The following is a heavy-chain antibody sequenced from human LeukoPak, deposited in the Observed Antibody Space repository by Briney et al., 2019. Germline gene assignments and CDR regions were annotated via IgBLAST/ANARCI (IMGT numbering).Heavy chain of an antibody. D-gene: IGHD3-9*01. J-gene: IGHJ5*02. CDR1: GGSISGSSYF. Sequence: SETLSLTCTVSGGSISGSSYFWGWIRQPPGKGLEWIGSIYYSGSTYYNPSLKSRVTISVDTSKNQFSLKLSSVTAADTAVYYRARGPGLRYFDWLLSHWFDPWGQGTLVTVSS. V-gene: IGHV4-39*07. CDR3: ARGPGLRYFDWLLSHWFDP. CDR2: IYYSGST.